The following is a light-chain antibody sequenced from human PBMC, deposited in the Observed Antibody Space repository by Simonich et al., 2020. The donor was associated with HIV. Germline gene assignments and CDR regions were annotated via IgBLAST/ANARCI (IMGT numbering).Light chain of an antibody. CDR2: EAN. CDR3: QSYDSSNHVV. Sequence: NFMLTQPHSVSESPGKTITISCTRSSASIASNYVQWYKQRPGRAPTTVIYEANQRPAVVPVRVSGSIDSSSNSASLTSSGLKTEDEADYYCQSYDSSNHVVFGGGTKLTVL. V-gene: IGLV6-57*03. J-gene: IGLJ2*01. CDR1: SASIASNY.